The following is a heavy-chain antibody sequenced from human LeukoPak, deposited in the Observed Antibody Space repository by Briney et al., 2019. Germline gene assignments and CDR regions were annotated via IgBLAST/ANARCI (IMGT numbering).Heavy chain of an antibody. CDR1: GFTFDDYG. J-gene: IGHJ6*02. Sequence: PGGSLRLSCAASGFTFDDYGMSWVRQAPGKGLEWVSGINWNGGSTGYADSVKGRFTISRDNAKNSLYLQMNSLRVEDTAVYSCARGKRDGTVEYGMDVWGQGTTVTVSS. D-gene: IGHD5-24*01. CDR2: INWNGGST. CDR3: ARGKRDGTVEYGMDV. V-gene: IGHV3-20*04.